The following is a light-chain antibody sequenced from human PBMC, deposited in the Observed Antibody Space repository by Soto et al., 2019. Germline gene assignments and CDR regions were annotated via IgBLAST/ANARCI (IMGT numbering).Light chain of an antibody. CDR1: SSDVGGYNY. CDR3: SSYTGSSINTVV. Sequence: QSALTQPASVSGSPGQSIAISCTGTSSDVGGYNYVSWYQQHPGKAPKLMIFEVSYRPSGVSNRFSGSKSGNTASLTIFGLQAEDEADYYCSSYTGSSINTVVFGGGTKLTVL. J-gene: IGLJ2*01. CDR2: EVS. V-gene: IGLV2-14*01.